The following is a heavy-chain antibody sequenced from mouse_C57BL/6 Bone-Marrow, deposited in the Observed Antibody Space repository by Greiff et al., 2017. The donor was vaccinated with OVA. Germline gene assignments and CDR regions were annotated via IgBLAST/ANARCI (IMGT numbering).Heavy chain of an antibody. CDR2: IDPENGDT. CDR1: GFNIKDDY. J-gene: IGHJ3*01. Sequence: EVQLVESGAELVRPGASVKLSCTASGFNIKDDYMHWVKQRPEQGLEWIGWIDPENGDTEYASKFQGKATITADTSSNTAYLQLSSLTSEDTAVYYCTKDYTNWGFAYWGQGTLVTVSA. CDR3: TKDYTNWGFAY. V-gene: IGHV14-4*01. D-gene: IGHD4-1*02.